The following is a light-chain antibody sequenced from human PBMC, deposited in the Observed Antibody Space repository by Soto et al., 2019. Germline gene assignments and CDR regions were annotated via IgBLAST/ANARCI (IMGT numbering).Light chain of an antibody. CDR1: QGISSY. V-gene: IGKV1-8*01. J-gene: IGKJ5*01. CDR3: QQYYSYPFT. Sequence: AIQMTQSPSSLSASPGDRVTITCRASQGISSYLAWYQQKPGKAPKLLIYAASTLQSGVPSRFSGSGSGTDFTLTISCLQSEDFATYYCQQYYSYPFTFGQGTRLEIK. CDR2: AAS.